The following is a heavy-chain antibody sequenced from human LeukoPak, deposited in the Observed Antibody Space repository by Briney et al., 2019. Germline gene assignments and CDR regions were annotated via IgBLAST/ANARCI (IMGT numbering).Heavy chain of an antibody. D-gene: IGHD3-22*01. V-gene: IGHV4-39*07. CDR1: GGSISSSSYY. CDR3: ARTTDSSGFSSFQH. CDR2: IYYGGST. J-gene: IGHJ1*01. Sequence: SETLSLTCTVSGGSISSSSYYWAWIRLPPGRGLEWIGSIYYGGSTYYNSSLKSRVTISVDISKNQFSLKVSPVTAADTAVYYCARTTDSSGFSSFQHWGQGTLVTVSS.